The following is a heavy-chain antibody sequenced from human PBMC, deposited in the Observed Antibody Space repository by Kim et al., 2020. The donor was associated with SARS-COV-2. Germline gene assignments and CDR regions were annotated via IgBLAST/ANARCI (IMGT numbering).Heavy chain of an antibody. Sequence: GGSLRLSCAASGFTFSGSAMHWVRQASEKGLEWVGRIRNKANSNATTYAASVKGRFTISRDDSKNTAYLQMNSLKTEDTDGYYCTRVPGTTLAFWYAFDRWGQGTMVTVSS. CDR2: IRNKANSNAT. V-gene: IGHV3-73*01. J-gene: IGHJ3*01. D-gene: IGHD1-1*01. CDR3: TRVPGTTLAFWYAFDR. CDR1: GFTFSGSA.